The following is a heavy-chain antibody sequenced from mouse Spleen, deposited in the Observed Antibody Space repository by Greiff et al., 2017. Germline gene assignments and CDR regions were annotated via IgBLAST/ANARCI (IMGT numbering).Heavy chain of an antibody. J-gene: IGHJ3*01. D-gene: IGHD3-3*01. CDR3: ARSRGPY. Sequence: QVQLKQSGAELVKPGASVKLSCKTSGYTFTSYWIQWVKQRPGQGLGWIGEIFPGTGTTYYNEKFKGKATLTIDTSSSTAYMQLSSLTSEDSAVYFCARSRGPYWGQGTLVTVSA. V-gene: IGHV1S132*01. CDR1: GYTFTSYW. CDR2: IFPGTGTT.